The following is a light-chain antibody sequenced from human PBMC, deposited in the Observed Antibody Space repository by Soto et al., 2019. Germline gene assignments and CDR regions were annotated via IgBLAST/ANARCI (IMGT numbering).Light chain of an antibody. CDR2: AAS. V-gene: IGKV1-39*01. CDR3: QRSYRSIS. Sequence: DIQMTQSPSSLFASVGDRVTITCRASQSISTYLNWYQQRPGKAPRLLLYAASSLQSGVPSRFSGSGSGTDFTLTISSLKPEDFATYYCQRSYRSISFGQGTRLEMK. J-gene: IGKJ5*01. CDR1: QSISTY.